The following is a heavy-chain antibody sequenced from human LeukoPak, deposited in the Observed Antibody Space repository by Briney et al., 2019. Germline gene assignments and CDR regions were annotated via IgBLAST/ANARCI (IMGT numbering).Heavy chain of an antibody. CDR1: GYTLTELS. J-gene: IGHJ4*02. V-gene: IGHV1-24*01. CDR3: ATAKGGSYEPFDY. Sequence: ASVKVSCKVSGYTLTELSMHWVRQAPGKGLEWMGGFEPEDGETIYAQKFQGRVTMTEDTSTDTAYMELSSLRSEDTAVYHCATAKGGSYEPFDYWGQGTLVTVSS. CDR2: FEPEDGET. D-gene: IGHD1-26*01.